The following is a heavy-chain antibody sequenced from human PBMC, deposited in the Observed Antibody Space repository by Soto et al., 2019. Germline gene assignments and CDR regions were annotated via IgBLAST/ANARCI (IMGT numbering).Heavy chain of an antibody. Sequence: PSETLSLTCTVSGGSISSGGYYWSWIRQHPGKGLEWIGYIYYSGSTYYKPSLKSRVNISVDTSKNQFSLKLSSVTAADTAVYYFAREVPPPIIMVRGVIITPSNWFDPWGQGTLVTVSS. D-gene: IGHD3-10*01. CDR3: AREVPPPIIMVRGVIITPSNWFDP. CDR2: IYYSGST. J-gene: IGHJ5*02. CDR1: GGSISSGGYY. V-gene: IGHV4-31*03.